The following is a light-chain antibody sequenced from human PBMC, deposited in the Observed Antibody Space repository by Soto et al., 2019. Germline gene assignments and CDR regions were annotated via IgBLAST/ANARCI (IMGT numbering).Light chain of an antibody. Sequence: EIVLTQSPATLSLSPGERATLSCRASQSVSSYLAWYQQKPGQAPRLLIYGASSRATGIPDRFSGSGSGTEFTLTISRLEPEDFAVYYCQQYGSSPWTFGKGTKV. CDR1: QSVSSY. CDR2: GAS. V-gene: IGKV3-20*01. J-gene: IGKJ1*01. CDR3: QQYGSSPWT.